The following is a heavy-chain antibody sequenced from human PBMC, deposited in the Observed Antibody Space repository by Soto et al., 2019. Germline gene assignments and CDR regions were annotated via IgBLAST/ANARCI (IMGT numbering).Heavy chain of an antibody. Sequence: QVQLQESGPGLVKPSETLSLTCTVSGGSISSYYWSWIRQPPGKGLEWIGYIYYSGSTNYHPSLKSRVPISVDTSKNQFSLKLSSVTAADTAVYYCAREGVTRNYYYYGMDVWCQVTKVTLSS. J-gene: IGHJ6*02. D-gene: IGHD2-21*02. CDR3: AREGVTRNYYYYGMDV. CDR2: IYYSGST. V-gene: IGHV4-59*01. CDR1: GGSISSYY.